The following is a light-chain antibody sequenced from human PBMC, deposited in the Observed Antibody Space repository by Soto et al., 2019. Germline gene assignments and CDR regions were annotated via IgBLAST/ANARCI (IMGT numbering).Light chain of an antibody. CDR1: QSFSNNY. Sequence: LTQPPGTLSLSPGERATLTCRASQSFSNNYLAWYQQKPGQAPRLLIYGASNRATGIPDRFSGSGSGTDFTLTISRLEPEDFAVYYCQQYGSSPLTLGQGTLLEI. J-gene: IGKJ5*01. CDR3: QQYGSSPLT. CDR2: GAS. V-gene: IGKV3-20*01.